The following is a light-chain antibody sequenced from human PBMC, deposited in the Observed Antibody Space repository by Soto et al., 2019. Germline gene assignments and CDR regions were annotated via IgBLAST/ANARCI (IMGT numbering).Light chain of an antibody. Sequence: SYELNQPRSGSVAPGKTARITSGGNNIGSKSVHWYQQKPGQAPVLVIYYDSDRPSGIPERFSGSNSGNTATLTISRVEAGDEADYYCQVWDSSSDHGVFGTGTKVTV. V-gene: IGLV3-21*04. CDR1: NIGSKS. CDR3: QVWDSSSDHGV. J-gene: IGLJ1*01. CDR2: YDS.